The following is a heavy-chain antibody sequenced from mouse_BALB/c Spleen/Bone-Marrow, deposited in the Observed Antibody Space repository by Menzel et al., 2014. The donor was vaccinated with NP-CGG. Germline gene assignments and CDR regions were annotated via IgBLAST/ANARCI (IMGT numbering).Heavy chain of an antibody. Sequence: EVMLVESGGGLVKPGGSLKLSCAASGFTFSSYAMSWVRQTPEKRLEWVASISSGGSTYYPDSVKGRFTISRDNARNILYLQMSSLRSEDTAMYYCARDDYDDQYYFDYWGQGTTLTVPS. CDR2: ISSGGST. J-gene: IGHJ2*01. CDR3: ARDDYDDQYYFDY. D-gene: IGHD2-4*01. V-gene: IGHV5-6-5*01. CDR1: GFTFSSYA.